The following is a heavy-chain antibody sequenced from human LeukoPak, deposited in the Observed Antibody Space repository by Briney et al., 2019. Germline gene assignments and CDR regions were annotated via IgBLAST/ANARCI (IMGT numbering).Heavy chain of an antibody. CDR1: GFISEDYT. J-gene: IGHJ4*02. CDR2: ISWDGTT. CDR3: VKDLSYESSGSGFDQ. Sequence: GGSLRLSCAASGFISEDYTMHWVRQAPGKTLEWVSLISWDGTTYYTDSLKGRFTISRDNSKNSLYLQMDTLRSEDTAFYYCVKDLSYESSGSGFDQWGQGTLVTVSS. D-gene: IGHD3-22*01. V-gene: IGHV3-43*01.